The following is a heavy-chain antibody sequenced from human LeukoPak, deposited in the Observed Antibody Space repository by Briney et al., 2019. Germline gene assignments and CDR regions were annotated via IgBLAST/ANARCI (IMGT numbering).Heavy chain of an antibody. J-gene: IGHJ6*03. V-gene: IGHV4-59*01. CDR2: IYYSGST. CDR3: AKSPTTYYYYYMDV. D-gene: IGHD5-12*01. CDR1: GGSISSYY. Sequence: SETLSLTCTVSGGSISSYYWSWIRQPPGKGLEWIGYIYYSGSTNYNPSLKSRVTISVDTSKNQFSLKLSSVTAADTAVYYCAKSPTTYYYYYMDVWGKGTTVTISS.